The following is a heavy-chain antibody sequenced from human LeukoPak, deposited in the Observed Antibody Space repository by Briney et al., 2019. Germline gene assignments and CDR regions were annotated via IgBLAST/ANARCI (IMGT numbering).Heavy chain of an antibody. CDR2: IYYSGST. Sequence: SETLSLTCTVSGGSISSYYWSWIRQPPGKGLEWIGYIYYSGSTNYNPSLKSRVTISVDTSKNQFSLKLSSVTAADTAVYYCARLKGRWDYDILTGYYSNYYFDYWGQGTLVTVSS. V-gene: IGHV4-59*08. D-gene: IGHD3-9*01. CDR3: ARLKGRWDYDILTGYYSNYYFDY. J-gene: IGHJ4*02. CDR1: GGSISSYY.